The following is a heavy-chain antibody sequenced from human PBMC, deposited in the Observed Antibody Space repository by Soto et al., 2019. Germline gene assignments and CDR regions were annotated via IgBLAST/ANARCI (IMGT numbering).Heavy chain of an antibody. J-gene: IGHJ4*02. D-gene: IGHD1-26*01. CDR1: GFSLSTSGVG. CDR3: AHGDRIVEATIAFDY. Sequence: QITLKESGPTLVTPTQTLTLTCTFSGFSLSTSGVGVGWIRQPPGKALEWLALIYWDDDKRYSPSLKSRLTITKDTSKNHVVLTMTTMDPVDTATYYCAHGDRIVEATIAFDYWGQGTLVTVSS. V-gene: IGHV2-5*02. CDR2: IYWDDDK.